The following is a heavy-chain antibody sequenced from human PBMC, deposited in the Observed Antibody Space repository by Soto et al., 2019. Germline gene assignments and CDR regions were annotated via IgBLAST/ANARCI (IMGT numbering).Heavy chain of an antibody. CDR2: ISGSGGST. CDR3: AKDPHSSSWYYFDC. D-gene: IGHD6-13*01. Sequence: GGSLRLSYAASGFTFSSYAMSWVRQAPGKGLEWVTAISGSGGSTCYADAVKGRWTISRGKSKNTLYLQMISPRAEDPAVYFCAKDPHSSSWYYFDCCGPGTLVTVSS. J-gene: IGHJ4*02. V-gene: IGHV3-23*01. CDR1: GFTFSSYA.